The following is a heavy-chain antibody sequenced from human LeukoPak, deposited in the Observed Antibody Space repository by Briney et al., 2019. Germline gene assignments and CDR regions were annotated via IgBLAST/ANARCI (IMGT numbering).Heavy chain of an antibody. Sequence: GGSLRLSCAASGFTFSSCAVGWVRQAPGKGLEWVSDISGSGVHTYYADSVKGRFTISRDNSKNTLYLQMNSLRAEDTAVYYCAKDRASGSYYFDYWGQGTLVTVSS. D-gene: IGHD1-26*01. J-gene: IGHJ4*02. CDR3: AKDRASGSYYFDY. V-gene: IGHV3-23*01. CDR2: ISGSGVHT. CDR1: GFTFSSCA.